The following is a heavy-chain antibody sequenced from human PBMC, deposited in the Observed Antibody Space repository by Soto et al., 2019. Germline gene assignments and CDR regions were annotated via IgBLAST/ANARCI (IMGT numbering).Heavy chain of an antibody. CDR2: ISGSGGST. CDR3: AKETRYGDYVAEYFQH. CDR1: GFTFSSYA. J-gene: IGHJ1*01. V-gene: IGHV3-23*01. Sequence: EVPLLESGGGLVQPGGSLRLSCAASGFTFSSYAMSWVRQAPGKGLEWVSAISGSGGSTYYADSVKGRFTISRDNSKNTLYLQMNSLRAEDTAVYYCAKETRYGDYVAEYFQHWGQGTLVTVSS. D-gene: IGHD4-17*01.